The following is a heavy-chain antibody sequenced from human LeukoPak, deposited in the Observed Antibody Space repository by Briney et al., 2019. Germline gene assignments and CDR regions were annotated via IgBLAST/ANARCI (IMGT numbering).Heavy chain of an antibody. J-gene: IGHJ4*02. V-gene: IGHV3-7*01. CDR3: ARDRGWYHADS. D-gene: IGHD6-19*01. Sequence: GGSLRLSCAASGFTFSSSWMGWARQAPGKGLEWVANTKEDGSAKHYAVSVQGRFTISRDNAKNSLSLQMNSLRAEDMGVYYCARDRGWYHADSWGQGTLVTVSS. CDR2: TKEDGSAK. CDR1: GFTFSSSW.